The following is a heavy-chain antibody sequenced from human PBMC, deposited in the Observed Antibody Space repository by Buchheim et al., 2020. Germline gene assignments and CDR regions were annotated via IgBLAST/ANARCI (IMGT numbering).Heavy chain of an antibody. D-gene: IGHD4-17*01. J-gene: IGHJ6*02. CDR1: GFIFSSNW. CDR3: ARGGDDYGDYYGLDV. CDR2: TNSDGSSV. V-gene: IGHV3-74*01. Sequence: EVQLVESGGGLVQPGGSLRLSCAASGFIFSSNWMHWVRQAPGKGLVWVSRTNSDGSSVFHAASVKGRFTISRDNAKNTLYLQMNSRRAEDTAVYYCARGGDDYGDYYGLDVWGQGTT.